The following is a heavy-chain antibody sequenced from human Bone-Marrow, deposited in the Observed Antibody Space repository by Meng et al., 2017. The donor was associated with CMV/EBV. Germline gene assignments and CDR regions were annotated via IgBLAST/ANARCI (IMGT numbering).Heavy chain of an antibody. D-gene: IGHD6-13*01. CDR3: ARGGEIAAAGTRWFDP. CDR2: MNPNSGNT. V-gene: IGHV1-8*01. Sequence: ASVKVSCKPSGYTFTTYDINWVRQAPGQGLEWMGWMNPNSGNTGYAQKFQGRVTMTRDTSTSTVYMELSSLRSEDTAVYYCARGGEIAAAGTRWFDPWGQGTLVTVSS. J-gene: IGHJ5*02. CDR1: GYTFTTYD.